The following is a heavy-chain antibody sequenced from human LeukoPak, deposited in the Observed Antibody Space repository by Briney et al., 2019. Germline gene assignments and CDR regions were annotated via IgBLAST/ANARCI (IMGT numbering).Heavy chain of an antibody. D-gene: IGHD6-13*01. CDR1: GFTFDDYA. Sequence: QPGGSLRLSCAASGFTFDDYAMHWVRQAPGKGLEWVSLISGDGGSTYCADSVKGRFTISRDNSKNSLYLQMNSLRTEDAALYYCAKESSSWYDYWGQGTLVTVSS. CDR2: ISGDGGST. J-gene: IGHJ4*02. CDR3: AKESSSWYDY. V-gene: IGHV3-43*02.